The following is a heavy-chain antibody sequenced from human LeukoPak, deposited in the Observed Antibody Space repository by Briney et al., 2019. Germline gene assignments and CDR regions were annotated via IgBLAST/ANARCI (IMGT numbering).Heavy chain of an antibody. V-gene: IGHV5-51*01. J-gene: IGHJ6*02. CDR2: IYPGDSDT. CDR3: ARHFSQQRSYYYYGMDV. D-gene: IGHD6-13*01. CDR1: GYSFTSYW. Sequence: GESLKISCKGSGYSFTSYWIGWVRQMPGKGLEWMGIIYPGDSDTRYSPSFQGQVTISADKSISTAYLQWSSLKASDTAMYYCARHFSQQRSYYYYGMDVWGQGTTVTVSS.